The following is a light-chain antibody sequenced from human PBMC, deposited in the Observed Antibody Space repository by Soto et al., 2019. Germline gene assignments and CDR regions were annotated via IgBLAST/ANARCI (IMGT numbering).Light chain of an antibody. Sequence: DIQMTQSPSTLSASVGDRVTITCRASQSISSWLAWYQQKPGKAPKLLIYKASSLESGVPSRFSGSGSGTEFTLTISSLQPDDFATYYCQQGFGQGTKLEIK. V-gene: IGKV1-5*03. J-gene: IGKJ2*01. CDR1: QSISSW. CDR2: KAS. CDR3: QQG.